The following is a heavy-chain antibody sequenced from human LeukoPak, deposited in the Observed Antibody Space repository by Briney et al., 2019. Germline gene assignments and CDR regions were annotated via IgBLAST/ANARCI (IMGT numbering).Heavy chain of an antibody. CDR2: ISWNSGSI. D-gene: IGHD3-22*01. CDR3: AKDIDRYYYDAGSNAFDI. CDR1: GFTFDDYA. V-gene: IGHV3-9*01. Sequence: GRSLRLSCAASGFTFDDYAMHWVRQAPGKGLEWVSGISWNSGSIGYADSVKGRFTISRDNAKNSLYLQMNSLRAEDTALYYCAKDIDRYYYDAGSNAFDIWGQGTMVTVSS. J-gene: IGHJ3*02.